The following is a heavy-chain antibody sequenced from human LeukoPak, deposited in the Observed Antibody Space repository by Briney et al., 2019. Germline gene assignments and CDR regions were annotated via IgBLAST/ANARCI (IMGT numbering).Heavy chain of an antibody. CDR1: GGSISSSSYY. V-gene: IGHV4-39*01. CDR3: ARGLYGDYGWYFDL. Sequence: PSETLSLTCTVSGGSISSSSYYWGWIRQPPGKGLEWIGSIYYSGSTYYNPSLKSRVTISVDTSKNQFSLKLSSVTAADTAVYYCARGLYGDYGWYFDLWGRGTLVTVSS. J-gene: IGHJ2*01. CDR2: IYYSGST. D-gene: IGHD4-17*01.